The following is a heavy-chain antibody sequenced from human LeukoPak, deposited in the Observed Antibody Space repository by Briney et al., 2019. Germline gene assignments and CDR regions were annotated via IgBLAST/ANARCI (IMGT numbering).Heavy chain of an antibody. J-gene: IGHJ4*02. Sequence: GRSLRLSCAASGFTFSSYGMHWVRQAPGKGLEWVAVIWYDGSNKYYADSVKGRFTISRDNSKNTLYLQMNSLRAEDTAVYYCARPYYYGSGSYRYWGQGTLVTVSS. CDR3: ARPYYYGSGSYRY. V-gene: IGHV3-33*01. D-gene: IGHD3-10*01. CDR2: IWYDGSNK. CDR1: GFTFSSYG.